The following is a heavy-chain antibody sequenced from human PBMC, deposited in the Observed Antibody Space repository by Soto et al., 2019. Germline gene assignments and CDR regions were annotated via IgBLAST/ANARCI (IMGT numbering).Heavy chain of an antibody. CDR2: ISGSGDSK. J-gene: IGHJ4*02. CDR3: ATRAYGSDFDY. Sequence: EVQLLESGGGLVQPGGSLRLSCAASGFTFSSYAMSWVRQAPGTGLEWVSVISGSGDSKYYADSVKGRFTISRDNSKNTLYLQINSLVVEDTAVYYCATRAYGSDFDYWGQGTLVTVSS. CDR1: GFTFSSYA. V-gene: IGHV3-23*01. D-gene: IGHD3-10*01.